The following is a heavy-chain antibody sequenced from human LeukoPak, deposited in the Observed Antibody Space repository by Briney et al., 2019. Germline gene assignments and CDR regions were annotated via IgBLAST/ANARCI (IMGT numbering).Heavy chain of an antibody. D-gene: IGHD1-26*01. J-gene: IGHJ4*02. Sequence: TLSLTCTVSGGSISSGSYYWSWIRQPAGKGLEWTGRIYTSWSTNYHPSLKSRTTTSVDTSNNQFSLKLSSVTAAWTAVYYCARLVGANLPEYWGQGTLVSVSS. CDR2: IYTSWST. V-gene: IGHV4-61*02. CDR3: ARLVGANLPEY. CDR1: GGSISSGSYY.